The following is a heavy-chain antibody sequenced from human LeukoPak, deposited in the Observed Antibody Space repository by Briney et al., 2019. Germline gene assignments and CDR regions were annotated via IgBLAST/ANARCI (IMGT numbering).Heavy chain of an antibody. J-gene: IGHJ3*02. D-gene: IGHD2-15*01. V-gene: IGHV3-48*04. CDR3: ARDQDVYCSGGSCTSFDI. CDR2: ISSSTSII. Sequence: GGSLRLSCAASGFTFSGFGMNWVRQAPGKGLDWISYISSSTSIIYYADSVKGRFTASRDNAKNSLYLQMNSLRAEDTAVYYCARDQDVYCSGGSCTSFDIWGQGTMVTVSS. CDR1: GFTFSGFG.